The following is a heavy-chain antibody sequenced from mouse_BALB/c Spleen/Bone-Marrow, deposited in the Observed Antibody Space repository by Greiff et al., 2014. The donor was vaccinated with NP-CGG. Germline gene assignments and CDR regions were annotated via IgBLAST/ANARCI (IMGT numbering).Heavy chain of an antibody. V-gene: IGHV2-5*01. D-gene: IGHD2-1*01. J-gene: IGHJ4*01. CDR2: IWRGGST. CDR3: AKNLRGNYVRAMDY. Sequence: VQLVESRPGPVQPSQSLSITCTVSGFSLTSYGVHWVRQSPGKGLEWLGVIWRGGSTDYNAAFMSRLSITKDNSKSQVFFKMNSLQADDTAIYYCAKNLRGNYVRAMDYWGQGTSVTVSS. CDR1: GFSLTSYG.